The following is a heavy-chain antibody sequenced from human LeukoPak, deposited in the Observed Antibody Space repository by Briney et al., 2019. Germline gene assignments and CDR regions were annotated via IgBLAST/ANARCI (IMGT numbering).Heavy chain of an antibody. CDR3: ARSLTYYYDSSGYYLGY. CDR1: GLTFSHAW. J-gene: IGHJ4*02. V-gene: IGHV3-23*01. D-gene: IGHD3-22*01. CDR2: ISGSGGST. Sequence: PGGSLRLSCAASGLTFSHAWMSWVRQAPGKGLEWVSAISGSGGSTYYADSVKGRFTISRDNSKNTLYLQMNSLRAEDTAVYYCARSLTYYYDSSGYYLGYWGQGTLVTVSS.